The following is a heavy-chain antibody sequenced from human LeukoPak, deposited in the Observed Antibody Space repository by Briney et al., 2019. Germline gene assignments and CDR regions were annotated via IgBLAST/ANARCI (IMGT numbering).Heavy chain of an antibody. Sequence: GSLRLSCAASGFTFSSYAMSWVRQPPGKGLEWIGEIYHSGSTNYNPSLKSRVTISVDKSKNQFSLKLSSVTAADTAVYYCASYFNYYGSGKGAFDIWGQGTMVTVSS. CDR3: ASYFNYYGSGKGAFDI. D-gene: IGHD3-10*01. CDR1: GFTFSSYAM. J-gene: IGHJ3*02. CDR2: IYHSGST. V-gene: IGHV4-4*02.